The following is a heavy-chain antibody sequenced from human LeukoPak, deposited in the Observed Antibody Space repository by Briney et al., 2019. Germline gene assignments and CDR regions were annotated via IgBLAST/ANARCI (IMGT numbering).Heavy chain of an antibody. CDR2: INPSGGST. V-gene: IGHV1-46*01. CDR3: ALAARYYYYTMDV. Sequence: GASVKVSCKASGYTFTNYYMHWVRQAPGQGPEWMGIINPSGGSTSHTQKFQGRVTLTRDTSTSTVYMELSSLRSEDTAVYYCALAARYYYYTMDVWGQGTTVTVSS. D-gene: IGHD6-6*01. CDR1: GYTFTNYY. J-gene: IGHJ6*02.